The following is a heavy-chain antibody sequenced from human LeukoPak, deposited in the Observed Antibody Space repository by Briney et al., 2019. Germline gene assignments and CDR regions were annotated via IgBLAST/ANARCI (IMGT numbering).Heavy chain of an antibody. CDR2: IYYSGST. J-gene: IGHJ4*02. CDR3: ASYDYGSGSYYKHFDY. Sequence: SETLSLTCTVSGGSISTYYWSWIRQPPGKGLEWIGYIYYSGSTNYNPSLNSRVTMSVDTSKNQFSLRLSSVTAADTAVYYCASYDYGSGSYYKHFDYWGQGTLVTVSS. V-gene: IGHV4-59*01. CDR1: GGSISTYY. D-gene: IGHD3-10*01.